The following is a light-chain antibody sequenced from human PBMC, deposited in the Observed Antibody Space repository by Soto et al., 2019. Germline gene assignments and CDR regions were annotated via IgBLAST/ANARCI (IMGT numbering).Light chain of an antibody. J-gene: IGKJ1*01. CDR3: QQYNSWLWT. CDR2: GAS. V-gene: IGKV3-15*01. Sequence: DIVMTQSPATLSVSPGEGATLSCRASQSVSSKLAWYQQKPGQAPRLLIYGASTRATGIPARFSGSGSGTEFTLIISSPQSEDSAVYYCQQYNSWLWTFGQGTKVDIK. CDR1: QSVSSK.